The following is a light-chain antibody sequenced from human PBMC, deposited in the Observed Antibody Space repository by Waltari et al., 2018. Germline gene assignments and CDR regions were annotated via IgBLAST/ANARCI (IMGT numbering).Light chain of an antibody. CDR1: YSDIGDNAY. V-gene: IGLV2-14*01. Sequence: QSALTQPASVSGSPGQSITISCTGTYSDIGDNAYVSWYQQPPAKVPNLLLFEGSNRPSEVSTRFPGFTSATTASLTISGLQPEDEADYYCSSYTSSSAPFVFGSGTKVIVL. CDR3: SSYTSSSAPFV. CDR2: EGS. J-gene: IGLJ1*01.